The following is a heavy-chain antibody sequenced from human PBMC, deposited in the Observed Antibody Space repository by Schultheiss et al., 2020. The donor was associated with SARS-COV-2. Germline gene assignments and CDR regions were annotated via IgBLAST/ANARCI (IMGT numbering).Heavy chain of an antibody. Sequence: GGSLRLSCAASGFTFSSYGMHWVRQAPGKGLEWVAVISYDGSNKYYADSVKGRFTISRDNSKNTLYLQVNSLRAEDTAVYYCAKSVTTLYYGMDVWGQGTTVTVSS. CDR2: ISYDGSNK. V-gene: IGHV3-30*18. CDR1: GFTFSSYG. D-gene: IGHD4-11*01. CDR3: AKSVTTLYYGMDV. J-gene: IGHJ6*02.